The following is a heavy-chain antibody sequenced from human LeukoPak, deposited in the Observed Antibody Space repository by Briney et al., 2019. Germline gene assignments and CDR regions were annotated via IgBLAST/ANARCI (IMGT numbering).Heavy chain of an antibody. CDR1: GYTFTGYY. Sequence: ASVKVSCKASGYTFTGYYMYWVRQAPGQGLEWMGRINPNSGGTNYAQKFQGRVTMTRDTSISTAYMELSRLRSDDTAVYYCATPRWYSSSSPRVDSWGQGTLVTDPS. CDR3: ATPRWYSSSSPRVDS. CDR2: INPNSGGT. J-gene: IGHJ4*02. V-gene: IGHV1-2*02. D-gene: IGHD6-6*01.